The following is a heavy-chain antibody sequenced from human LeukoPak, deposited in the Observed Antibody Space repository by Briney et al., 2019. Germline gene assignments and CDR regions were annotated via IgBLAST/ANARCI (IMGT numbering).Heavy chain of an antibody. CDR1: GYTFTGYY. D-gene: IGHD2-2*01. Sequence: ASVTVSCKASGYTFTGYYMHWVRQAPGQGLEWMGWINPNIGGTNYAQKFQGRVTMTRDTSISTAYMELSRLRSDDTAVYYCATLRMPYYYGMDVWGQGATVTVSS. V-gene: IGHV1-2*02. CDR3: ATLRMPYYYGMDV. CDR2: INPNIGGT. J-gene: IGHJ6*02.